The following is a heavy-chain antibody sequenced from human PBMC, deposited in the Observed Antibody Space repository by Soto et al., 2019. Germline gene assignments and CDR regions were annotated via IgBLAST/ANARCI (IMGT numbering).Heavy chain of an antibody. V-gene: IGHV4-59*02. D-gene: IGHD1-1*01. CDR3: AREHTGTTDWFDP. Sequence: QVQLQESGPGLVKPSETLSLTCTVSGGSASGYYWSWIRQPPGKGLEWIGYNYYSGNTNSNPSFESRVTILVDTSKNQFSLKLTSGTAADTAVYYCAREHTGTTDWFDPWGQGILVTVSS. CDR1: GGSASGYY. CDR2: NYYSGNT. J-gene: IGHJ5*02.